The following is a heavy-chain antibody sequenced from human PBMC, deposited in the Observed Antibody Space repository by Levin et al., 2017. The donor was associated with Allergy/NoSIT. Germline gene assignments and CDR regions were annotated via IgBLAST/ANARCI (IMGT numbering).Heavy chain of an antibody. D-gene: IGHD2-15*01. Sequence: GESLKISCAASGFSFSDSYMTWIRQAPGKGLEWVSYISRRGDYANYADSVKGRFTISRDNAKNSLSLHMNSLRAEDTAVYYCARTVGSGDCSGGSCSNWFDPWGQGTLVTASS. V-gene: IGHV3-11*03. J-gene: IGHJ5*02. CDR1: GFSFSDSY. CDR3: ARTVGSGDCSGGSCSNWFDP. CDR2: ISRRGDYA.